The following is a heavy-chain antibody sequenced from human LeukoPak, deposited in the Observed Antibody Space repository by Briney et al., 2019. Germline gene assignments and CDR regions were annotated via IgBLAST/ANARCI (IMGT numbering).Heavy chain of an antibody. V-gene: IGHV4-34*01. D-gene: IGHD2-15*01. J-gene: IGHJ4*02. CDR1: GGSFSGYY. CDR3: ARVPGYCSGGSCYQNFDY. CDR2: INHSGST. Sequence: SETLSLTCAVYGGSFSGYYWSWIRQPSGKGLEWIGEINHSGSTNYNPSLKSRVTISVDTSKNQFSLKLSSVTAADTAVYYCARVPGYCSGGSCYQNFDYWGQGTLVAVSS.